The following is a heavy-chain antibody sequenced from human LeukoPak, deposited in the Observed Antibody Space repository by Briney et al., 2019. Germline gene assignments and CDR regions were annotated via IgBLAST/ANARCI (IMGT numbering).Heavy chain of an antibody. J-gene: IGHJ6*02. CDR2: MNPNSGNT. CDR1: GYTFTSYD. CDR3: ARGVPTVAGRSYYYYGMDV. Sequence: ASVKVSCKASGYTFTSYDINWVRQATGQGLEWMGWMNPNSGNTGYAQKFQGRVTMTRNTSISTAYMELSSLGSEDTAVYYCARGVPTVAGRSYYYYGMDVWGQGTTVTVSS. D-gene: IGHD6-19*01. V-gene: IGHV1-8*01.